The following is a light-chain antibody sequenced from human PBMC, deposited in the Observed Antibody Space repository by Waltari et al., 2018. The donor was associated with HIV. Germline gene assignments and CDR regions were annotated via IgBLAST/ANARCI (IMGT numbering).Light chain of an antibody. J-gene: IGLJ2*01. CDR2: EVN. CDR1: STDVSFYNY. V-gene: IGLV2-14*01. Sequence: QSALTQPASVSGSPGQSITISCTGTSTDVSFYNYVSWYQLHPGKAPKLIIYEVNNRPSGVSNRFSGSKSGNTASLTISGLQAEDEADYYCSSYTTNSTPVVFGGGTKLTVI. CDR3: SSYTTNSTPVV.